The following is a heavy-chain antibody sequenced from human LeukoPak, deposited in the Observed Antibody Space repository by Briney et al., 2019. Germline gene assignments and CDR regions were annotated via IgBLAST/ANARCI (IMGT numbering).Heavy chain of an antibody. J-gene: IGHJ4*02. CDR1: GFSFSNYA. V-gene: IGHV3-30*07. CDR2: ISYDGGKQ. Sequence: GGSLRLSCAASGFSFSNYAMHWVRQAPGKGLEWVTIISYDGGKQYYADSVKGRFTISRDNSKDTLYLQMNGLRAEDTAVYYCTGGQRATEETYWGQGTLVTVSS. D-gene: IGHD3-16*01. CDR3: TGGQRATEETY.